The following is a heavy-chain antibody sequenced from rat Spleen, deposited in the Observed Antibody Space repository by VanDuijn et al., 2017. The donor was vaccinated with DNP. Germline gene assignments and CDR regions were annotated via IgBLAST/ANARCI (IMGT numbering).Heavy chain of an antibody. J-gene: IGHJ3*01. CDR3: VREGTTTWFAY. D-gene: IGHD1-8*01. CDR1: GFTFSDYN. Sequence: EVQLVESGGGLVRPGRSLKLSCAASGFTFSDYNMAWVRQAPKRGLEWVATIIYDGSNTFFGDSVKGRFTISRDNAKSTLYLQMDSLRSEDTATYYCVREGTTTWFAYWGQGTLVTVSS. CDR2: IIYDGSNT. V-gene: IGHV5-7*01.